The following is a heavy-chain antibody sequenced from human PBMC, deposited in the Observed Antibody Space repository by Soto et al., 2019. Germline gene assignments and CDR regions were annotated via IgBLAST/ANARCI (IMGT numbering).Heavy chain of an antibody. CDR1: GYRFVSYW. CDR2: IYPGDSDT. Sequence: PGESLKISCKGSGYRFVSYWIGWVRQMPGKGLEWMGIIYPGDSDTRYSPSFQGQVTMSVDKSISTAYLQWSSLKASDIAMYYCAPIFNDAFDIWGPGTMGTV. CDR3: APIFNDAFDI. J-gene: IGHJ3*02. V-gene: IGHV5-51*01.